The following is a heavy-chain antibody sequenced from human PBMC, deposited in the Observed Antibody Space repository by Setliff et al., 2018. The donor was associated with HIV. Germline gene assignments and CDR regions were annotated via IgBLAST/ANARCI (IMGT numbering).Heavy chain of an antibody. CDR3: ARGTMVRGVIYYYYGMDV. CDR1: GYTFTGYY. V-gene: IGHV1-2*06. CDR2: INPNSGGT. J-gene: IGHJ6*02. D-gene: IGHD3-10*01. Sequence: ASVKVSCKASGYTFTGYYMHWVRQAPGQGLEWMGRINPNSGGTNYARKFQGRVTMTRDTSISTAYMELSRLRSDDTAVYYCARGTMVRGVIYYYYGMDVWGQGTTVTVSS.